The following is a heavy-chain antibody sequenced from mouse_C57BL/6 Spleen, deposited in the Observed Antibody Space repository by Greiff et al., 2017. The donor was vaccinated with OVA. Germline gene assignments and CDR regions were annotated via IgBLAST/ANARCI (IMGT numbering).Heavy chain of an antibody. CDR2: INYDGSST. D-gene: IGHD4-1*01. V-gene: IGHV5-16*01. CDR1: GFTFSDYY. Sequence: EVQVVESEGGLVQPGSSMKLSCTASGFTFSDYYMAWVRQVPEKGLEWVANINYDGSSTYYLDSLKSRFIISRDNAKNILYLQMSSLKSEDTATYYCARDGLGRRYVDVWGTGTTVTVSS. CDR3: ARDGLGRRYVDV. J-gene: IGHJ1*03.